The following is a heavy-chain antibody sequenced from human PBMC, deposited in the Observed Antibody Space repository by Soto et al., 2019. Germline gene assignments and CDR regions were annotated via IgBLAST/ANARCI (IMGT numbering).Heavy chain of an antibody. V-gene: IGHV3-66*01. J-gene: IGHJ4*02. Sequence: EVQLVESGGGLVQPGGSLRLSCVVSGLTVSINPMSWVRQAPGKGLEWVALIYSGGGTHYADSVKGRFTISRDNSKNTVYLQMNSLRAEDTAVYYCARDGSGYWGQGTLVTVSS. CDR1: GLTVSINP. CDR3: ARDGSGY. CDR2: IYSGGGT.